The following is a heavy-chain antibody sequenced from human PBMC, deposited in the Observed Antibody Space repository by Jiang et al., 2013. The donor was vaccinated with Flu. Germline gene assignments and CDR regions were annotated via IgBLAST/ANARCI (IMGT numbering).Heavy chain of an antibody. CDR3: ARLLRGVIGY. J-gene: IGHJ4*02. Sequence: SLKSRVTISVDTSKNQFSLKLSSVTAADTAVYYCARLLRGVIGYWGQGTLVTVSS. V-gene: IGHV4-31*02. D-gene: IGHD3-10*01.